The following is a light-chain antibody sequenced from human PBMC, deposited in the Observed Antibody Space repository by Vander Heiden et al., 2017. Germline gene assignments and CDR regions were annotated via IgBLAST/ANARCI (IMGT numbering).Light chain of an antibody. CDR1: QSVLYSSNNKNY. V-gene: IGKV4-1*01. J-gene: IGKJ2*01. Sequence: DIVMTQPPDSLAVSLGERATINCKSSQSVLYSSNNKNYLAWYQQKPGQPPKLLIYWASNRECGVPDRFSGSGSGKDFTLTISSLQDEDVAVYYCQQYYSTPTFGQGTKLEIK. CDR3: QQYYSTPT. CDR2: WAS.